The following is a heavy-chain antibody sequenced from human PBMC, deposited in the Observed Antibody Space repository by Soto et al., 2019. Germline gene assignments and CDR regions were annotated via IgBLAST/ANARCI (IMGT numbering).Heavy chain of an antibody. CDR3: ARQVGYCSGGSCYRYDAFDI. D-gene: IGHD2-15*01. CDR1: GYTFTSYG. J-gene: IGHJ3*02. Sequence: QVQLVQSGAEVKKPGASVKVSCKASGYTFTSYGISWVRQAPGQGLEWMGWISAYNGNTNYAQKLQGRDTMTTDTATSTAYMELRSLRSDDTAVYYCARQVGYCSGGSCYRYDAFDIWGQGTMVTVSS. CDR2: ISAYNGNT. V-gene: IGHV1-18*01.